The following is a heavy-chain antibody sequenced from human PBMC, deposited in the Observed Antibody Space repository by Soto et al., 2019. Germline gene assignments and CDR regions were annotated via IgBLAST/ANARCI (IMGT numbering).Heavy chain of an antibody. D-gene: IGHD3-10*01. CDR3: ARDREDGSGTKYNWFDS. J-gene: IGHJ5*01. CDR1: GGTFCNYG. Sequence: SVKVSCKASGGTFCNYGISWLRQAPGQGLEWMGGTIPIFDTPHYAQKFRDRVTITADATSTAYMELTSLTSEDTATYYCARDREDGSGTKYNWFDSWGQGTLVTVSS. V-gene: IGHV1-69*13. CDR2: TIPIFDTP.